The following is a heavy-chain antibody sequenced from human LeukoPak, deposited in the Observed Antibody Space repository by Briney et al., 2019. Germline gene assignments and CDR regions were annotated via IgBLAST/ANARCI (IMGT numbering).Heavy chain of an antibody. CDR1: GFTFSGAW. D-gene: IGHD3-9*01. Sequence: GGSLRLSCAASGFTFSGAWMSWVRQAPGKGLEWVGHIKRKIDGGTTDYAAPVKGRFAISRDDSKNTLYLQMNSLKIEDTAVYYCARDLFSPRFDWLYSIDYWGQGTLVTVSS. J-gene: IGHJ4*02. CDR3: ARDLFSPRFDWLYSIDY. V-gene: IGHV3-15*01. CDR2: IKRKIDGGTT.